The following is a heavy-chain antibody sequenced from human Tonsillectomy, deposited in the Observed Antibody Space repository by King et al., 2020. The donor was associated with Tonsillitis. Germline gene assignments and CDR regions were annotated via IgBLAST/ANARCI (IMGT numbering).Heavy chain of an antibody. CDR3: ARLNYYESGAFDY. Sequence: VQLQESGPGLVEPSETLSLTCTVSGGSISTYYWGWIRQPPGKRLEWVGYIYYSGSTNYNPSLKSRVTISVDTTKNQFSLRLSSVTADDTAIYYCARLNYYESGAFDYWGQGTLVTVSS. CDR1: GGSISTYY. J-gene: IGHJ4*02. CDR2: IYYSGST. D-gene: IGHD3-22*01. V-gene: IGHV4-59*08.